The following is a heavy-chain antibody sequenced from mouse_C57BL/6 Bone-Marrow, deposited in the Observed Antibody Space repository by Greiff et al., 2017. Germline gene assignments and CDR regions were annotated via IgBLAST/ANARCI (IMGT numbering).Heavy chain of an antibody. J-gene: IGHJ2*01. CDR1: GYTFTSYW. CDR2: IDPSDSYT. D-gene: IGHD1-1*01. CDR3: ASPSHYYGSSPHSFDY. Sequence: QVQLKQPGAELVMPGASVKLSCKASGYTFTSYWMHWVKQRPGQGLEWIGEIDPSDSYTNYNQKFKGKSTLTVDKSSSTAYMQLSSLTSEDSAVYYCASPSHYYGSSPHSFDYWGQGTTLTVSS. V-gene: IGHV1-69*01.